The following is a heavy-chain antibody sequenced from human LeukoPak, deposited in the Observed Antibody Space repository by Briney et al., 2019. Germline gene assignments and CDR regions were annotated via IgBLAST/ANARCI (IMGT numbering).Heavy chain of an antibody. V-gene: IGHV4-61*02. CDR1: GGSISSGTYH. CDR2: IYSSGST. Sequence: SETLSLTCTVSGGSISSGTYHWSWIRQPAGKGLEWIGRIYSSGSTNYNPSLKSRVTILVDTSKNQFSLKLSSVTAADTAVYYCARSGGIPNTIDIWGQGTMVTVSS. D-gene: IGHD3-16*01. CDR3: ARSGGIPNTIDI. J-gene: IGHJ3*02.